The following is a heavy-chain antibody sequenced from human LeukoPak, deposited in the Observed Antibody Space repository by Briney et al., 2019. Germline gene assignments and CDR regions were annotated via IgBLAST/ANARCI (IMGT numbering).Heavy chain of an antibody. CDR1: GGSISSYY. Sequence: SETLSLTCTVSGGSISSYYWSWIRQPPGKGLEWIGYIYYTGNTNYNPSLKSRVTISVDTSKNQFSLQLNSVTPEDTAVYYCARVTWELLIFDYWGQGTLVTVSS. CDR2: IYYTGNT. CDR3: ARVTWELLIFDY. D-gene: IGHD1-26*01. J-gene: IGHJ4*02. V-gene: IGHV4-59*12.